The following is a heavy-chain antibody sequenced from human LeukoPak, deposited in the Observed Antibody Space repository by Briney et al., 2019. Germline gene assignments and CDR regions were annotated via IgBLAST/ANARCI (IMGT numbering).Heavy chain of an antibody. J-gene: IGHJ4*02. Sequence: LRASVKVSCKASGYTLTGYYMHWVRQAPGQGLEWMGVINLSAGTTNYAQKFQGRVTMTTDTSTSTAYMELRSLRSDDTAVYYCARDADVLRYFDWFPSDYWGQGTLVTVSS. D-gene: IGHD3-9*01. V-gene: IGHV1-46*01. CDR3: ARDADVLRYFDWFPSDY. CDR2: INLSAGTT. CDR1: GYTLTGYY.